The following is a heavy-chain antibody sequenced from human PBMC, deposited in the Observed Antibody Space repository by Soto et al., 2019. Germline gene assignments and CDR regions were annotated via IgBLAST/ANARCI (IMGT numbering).Heavy chain of an antibody. CDR2: IRSKAYGGTT. D-gene: IGHD2-2*01. CDR3: TRDIVVVGYYYYMDV. CDR1: GFTFGDYA. V-gene: IGHV3-49*03. J-gene: IGHJ6*03. Sequence: GGSLRLSCTASGFTFGDYAMSWFRQAPGKGLEWVGFIRSKAYGGTTEYAASVKGRFTISRDDSKSIAYLQMNSLKTEDTAVYYCTRDIVVVGYYYYMDVWGKGTTVTVSS.